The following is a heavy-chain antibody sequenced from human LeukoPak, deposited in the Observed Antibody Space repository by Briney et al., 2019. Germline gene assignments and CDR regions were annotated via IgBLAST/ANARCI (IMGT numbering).Heavy chain of an antibody. CDR2: ISACNGNT. Sequence: ASVKVSCKASGYTFTSYGISWVRQAPGQGLEWMGWISACNGNTNYAQKLQGRVTMTTDTSTSTAYMELRSLRSDDTAVYYCARDGLGYYYDSSGYGRYDWFDPWGQGTLVTVSS. CDR3: ARDGLGYYYDSSGYGRYDWFDP. V-gene: IGHV1-18*01. D-gene: IGHD3-22*01. J-gene: IGHJ5*02. CDR1: GYTFTSYG.